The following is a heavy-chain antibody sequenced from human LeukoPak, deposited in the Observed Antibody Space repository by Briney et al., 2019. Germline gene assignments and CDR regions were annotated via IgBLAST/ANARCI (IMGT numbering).Heavy chain of an antibody. D-gene: IGHD2-2*01. CDR1: GFTFSSYA. Sequence: GGSLRLSCAASGFTFSSYAMSWVRQAPGKGLEWVGFIRSKAYGGTTEYAASVKGRFTISRDDSKSIAYLQMNSLKTEDTAVYYCTRDTHIVVVPAAKGYWGQGTLVTVSS. J-gene: IGHJ4*02. V-gene: IGHV3-49*04. CDR2: IRSKAYGGTT. CDR3: TRDTHIVVVPAAKGY.